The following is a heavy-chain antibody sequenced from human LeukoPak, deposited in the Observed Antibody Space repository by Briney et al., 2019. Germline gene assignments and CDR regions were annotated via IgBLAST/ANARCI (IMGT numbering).Heavy chain of an antibody. J-gene: IGHJ4*02. D-gene: IGHD3-22*01. CDR1: GGSISSYY. CDR3: ARAQYYYDSSGSPTIDY. Sequence: SETLSLTCTVSGGSISSYYWSWIRQPPGKGLEWIGYIYYSGSTNYNPSLKSRVTISVDTSKNKFSLKLSSVTAADTAVYYCARAQYYYDSSGSPTIDYWGQGTLVTVSS. CDR2: IYYSGST. V-gene: IGHV4-59*01.